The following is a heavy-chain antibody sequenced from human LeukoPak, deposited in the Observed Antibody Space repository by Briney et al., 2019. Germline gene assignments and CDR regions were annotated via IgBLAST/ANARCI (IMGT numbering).Heavy chain of an antibody. V-gene: IGHV4-39*07. CDR3: AAGEVGLYYYGMDV. CDR1: GGSISSSSYY. J-gene: IGHJ6*02. Sequence: SETLSLTCTVSGGSISSSSYYWGWIRQPPGKGLEWIGSIYYSGSTYYNPSLKSRVTISVDTSKNQFSLKLSSVTAADTAVYYCAAGEVGLYYYGMDVWGQGTTVTVSS. CDR2: IYYSGST.